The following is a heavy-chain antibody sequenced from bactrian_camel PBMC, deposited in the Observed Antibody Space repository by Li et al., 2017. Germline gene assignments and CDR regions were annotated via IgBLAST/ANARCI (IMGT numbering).Heavy chain of an antibody. CDR1: GFTSNHCG. J-gene: IGHJ4*01. Sequence: VQLVESGGGSVQAGGSLTLSCSAPGFTSNHCGMEWYRQAAGKQREWISSISSDGVAKYAESVEGRFAISKDKPKDTVYLQMNSLKPDDTAMYSCVTTPAKEGRGGRDAGGDWYCEFGYKGQGTQVTVS. V-gene: IGHV3S55*01. D-gene: IGHD1*01. CDR2: ISSDGVA.